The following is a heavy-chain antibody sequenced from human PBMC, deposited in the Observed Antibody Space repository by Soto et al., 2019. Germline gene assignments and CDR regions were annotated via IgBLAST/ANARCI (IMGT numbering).Heavy chain of an antibody. CDR2: ISSSGTI. D-gene: IGHD5-12*01. J-gene: IGHJ3*02. V-gene: IGHV3-48*03. Sequence: GGSLRLSCAASGFTFSSYEMDWVRQAPGKGPEWVAYISSSGTILYGDSVKGRFTISRDNADNSLYLQMNSLTAEDTAVYYCTKEKSVMYSGYDAFDIWGRGTMVTVSS. CDR1: GFTFSSYE. CDR3: TKEKSVMYSGYDAFDI.